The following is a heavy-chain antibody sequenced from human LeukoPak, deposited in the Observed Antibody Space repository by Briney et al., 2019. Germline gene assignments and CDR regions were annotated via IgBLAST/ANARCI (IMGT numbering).Heavy chain of an antibody. CDR2: ISNSGSTI. V-gene: IGHV3-48*03. CDR3: ARGRTYGLGGDY. D-gene: IGHD3-10*01. J-gene: IGHJ4*02. Sequence: PGGSLRLSCAASGFTFSSYEMNWVRQAPGKGLEWVSYISNSGSTIHYADSVKGRFTISRDSAKNSLYLQMNSLRDEDTAVYYCARGRTYGLGGDYWGQGTLVTVSS. CDR1: GFTFSSYE.